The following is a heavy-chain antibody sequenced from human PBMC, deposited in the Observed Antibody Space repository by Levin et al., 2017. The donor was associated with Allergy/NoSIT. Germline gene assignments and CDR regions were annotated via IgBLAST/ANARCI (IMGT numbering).Heavy chain of an antibody. J-gene: IGHJ5*02. CDR1: GYTFTSYY. CDR3: ARGSLLTSGSYLDWFDP. V-gene: IGHV1-46*01. Sequence: GESLKISCKASGYTFTSYYMHWVRQAPGQGLDWMGVINPSGASTSYAQKFQGRVTMTRDTSTSTVYMELSSLRSEDTAVYYCARGSLLTSGSYLDWFDPWGQGTLVTVSS. CDR2: INPSGAST. D-gene: IGHD3-10*01.